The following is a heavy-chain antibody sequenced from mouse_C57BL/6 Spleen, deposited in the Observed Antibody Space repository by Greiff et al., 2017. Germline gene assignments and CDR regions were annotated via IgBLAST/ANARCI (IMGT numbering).Heavy chain of an antibody. D-gene: IGHD2-1*01. CDR1: GFNIKNTY. CDR3: ARSEGYGNYVLDY. J-gene: IGHJ2*01. CDR2: IDPANGNT. V-gene: IGHV14-3*01. Sequence: EVQLQQSVAELVRPGASVKLSCTASGFNIKNTYMHWVKQRPEQGLEWIGRIDPANGNTKYAPKFQGKATITADTSSNTAYLQRSSLTSEDTAIYYCARSEGYGNYVLDYWGQGTTLTVSS.